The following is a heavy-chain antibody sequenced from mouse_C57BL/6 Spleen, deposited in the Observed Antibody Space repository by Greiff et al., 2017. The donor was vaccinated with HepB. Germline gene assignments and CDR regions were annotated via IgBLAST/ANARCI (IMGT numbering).Heavy chain of an antibody. CDR2: IYPGDGDT. D-gene: IGHD2-5*01. Sequence: LQESGPELVKPGASVKISCKASGYAFSSSWMNWVKQRPGKGLEWIGRIYPGDGDTNYNGKFKGKATLTADKSSSTAYMQLSSLTSEDSAVYFCAREGDYSNYWYFDVWGTGTTVTVSS. CDR1: GYAFSSSW. J-gene: IGHJ1*03. CDR3: AREGDYSNYWYFDV. V-gene: IGHV1-82*01.